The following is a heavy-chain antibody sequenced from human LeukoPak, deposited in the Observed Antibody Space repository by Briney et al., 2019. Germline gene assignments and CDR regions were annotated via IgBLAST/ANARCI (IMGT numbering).Heavy chain of an antibody. CDR3: ARRPVATTDRYFDY. CDR1: GFTFSSFW. V-gene: IGHV3-7*05. CDR2: IKQDGSEK. D-gene: IGHD5-12*01. J-gene: IGHJ4*02. Sequence: GGSLRLSCAASGFTFSSFWMSWVRQAPGKGLEWVANIKQDGSEKYYVDSVEGRFTISRDNSKNTLYLQMNSLRADDTAVYYCARRPVATTDRYFDYWGQGTLVTVSS.